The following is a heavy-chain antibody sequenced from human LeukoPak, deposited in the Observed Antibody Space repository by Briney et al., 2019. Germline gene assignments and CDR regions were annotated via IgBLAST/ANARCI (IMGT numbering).Heavy chain of an antibody. Sequence: GGSLRLSCAASGFTFSNYWVHWVRQAPGKGLVWVSRINRDGSTTNYADSVKGRFTVSRDNAKNTLNLQMNSLRAEDTAVYYCARDKKSGESSEIDYWGQGALVTVSS. CDR2: INRDGSTT. CDR3: ARDKKSGESSEIDY. D-gene: IGHD3-10*01. J-gene: IGHJ4*02. CDR1: GFTFSNYW. V-gene: IGHV3-74*01.